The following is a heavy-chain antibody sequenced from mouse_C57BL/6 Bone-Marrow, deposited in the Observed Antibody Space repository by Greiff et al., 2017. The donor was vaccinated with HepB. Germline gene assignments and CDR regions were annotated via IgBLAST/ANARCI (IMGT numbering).Heavy chain of an antibody. V-gene: IGHV1-81*01. D-gene: IGHD1-1*01. CDR3: ARGGSYYGSSYGYFDV. CDR1: GYTFTSYG. J-gene: IGHJ1*03. Sequence: LVRPGASVKLSCKASGYTFTSYGISWVKQRTGQGLEWIGEIYPRSGNTYYNEKFKGKATLTADKSSSTAYMELRSLTSEDSAVYFCARGGSYYGSSYGYFDVWGTGTTVTVSS. CDR2: IYPRSGNT.